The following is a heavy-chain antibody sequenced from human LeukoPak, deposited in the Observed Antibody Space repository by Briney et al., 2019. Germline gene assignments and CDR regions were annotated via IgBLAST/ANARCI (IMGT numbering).Heavy chain of an antibody. Sequence: PSETLPLTCTVSGGSISSYYWSWIRQPPGKGLEWIGYIYYSGSTNYNPSLKSRVTISVDTSKNQFSLKLSSVTAADTAVYYCARADPYGRSWFFDYWGQGTLVTVSS. CDR2: IYYSGST. D-gene: IGHD6-13*01. CDR3: ARADPYGRSWFFDY. J-gene: IGHJ4*02. V-gene: IGHV4-59*01. CDR1: GGSISSYY.